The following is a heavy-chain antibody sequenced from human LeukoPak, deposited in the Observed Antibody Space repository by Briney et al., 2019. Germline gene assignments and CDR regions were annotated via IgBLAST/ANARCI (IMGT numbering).Heavy chain of an antibody. D-gene: IGHD3-3*01. CDR2: IYYSGST. Sequence: SETLSLTCTVSGGSISSYYWSWIRQPPGKGLEWIGYIYYSGSTNYNPSLKSRVTISVDTSKNQFSLKLSSVTAADTAVYYCARVAMGYDFWSGPLQGYYFDYWGQGTLVTVSS. V-gene: IGHV4-59*01. CDR3: ARVAMGYDFWSGPLQGYYFDY. J-gene: IGHJ4*02. CDR1: GGSISSYY.